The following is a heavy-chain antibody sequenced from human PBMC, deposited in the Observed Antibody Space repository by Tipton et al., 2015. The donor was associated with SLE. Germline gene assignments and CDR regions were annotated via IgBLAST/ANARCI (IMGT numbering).Heavy chain of an antibody. Sequence: QLVQSGAEVKKPGASVKVSCKAPGYTFTSYDINWVRQATGQGLEWMGWMNPNSGDAGYALKFRGRVTMTRNISKSTAYMELSSLRSEDTAVYYCARRWDCSGGSCQGSFGYWGQGTLVTVSS. CDR3: ARRWDCSGGSCQGSFGY. D-gene: IGHD2-15*01. V-gene: IGHV1-8*01. J-gene: IGHJ4*02. CDR2: MNPNSGDA. CDR1: GYTFTSYD.